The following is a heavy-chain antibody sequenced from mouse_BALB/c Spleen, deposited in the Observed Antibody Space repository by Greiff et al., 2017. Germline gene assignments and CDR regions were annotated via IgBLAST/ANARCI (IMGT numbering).Heavy chain of an antibody. CDR3: ARHYYGSSWWYFDV. J-gene: IGHJ1*01. CDR1: GFAFSSYD. CDR2: ISSGGGST. V-gene: IGHV5-12-1*01. Sequence: DVKLVESGGGLVKPGGSLKLSCAASGFAFSSYDMSWVRQTPEKRLEWVAYISSGGGSTYYPDTVKGRFTISRDNAKNTLYLQMSSLKSEDTAMYYCARHYYGSSWWYFDVWGAGTTVTVSS. D-gene: IGHD1-1*01.